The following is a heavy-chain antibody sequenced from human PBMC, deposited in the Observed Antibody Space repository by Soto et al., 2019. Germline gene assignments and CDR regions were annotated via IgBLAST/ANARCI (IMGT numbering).Heavy chain of an antibody. J-gene: IGHJ5*02. V-gene: IGHV1-18*01. D-gene: IGHD6-19*01. CDR1: SETFASYD. CDR3: ARVTRGSGDWFDP. CDR2: ISTYNGNT. Sequence: ASVKVSCKASSETFASYDITWVRQAPGQGLEWMGWISTYNGNTKYAQNVQGRVSMTTDTSTSTAYMELRSLKSDDTAVYYCARVTRGSGDWFDPWGQGTLVTVSS.